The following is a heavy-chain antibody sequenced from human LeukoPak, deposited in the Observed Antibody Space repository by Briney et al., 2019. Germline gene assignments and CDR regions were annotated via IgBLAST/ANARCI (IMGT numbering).Heavy chain of an antibody. CDR3: ARDLQQQLVPEPSEVDYFDY. CDR2: IKQDGSEK. J-gene: IGHJ4*02. Sequence: SGGSLRLSCAASGFTFSAYWMSWVRQAPGKGLEWVANIKQDGSEKHYVDSVKGRFTISRDNAKNSLYLQMNSLRAEDTAVYYCARDLQQQLVPEPSEVDYFDYWGQGTLVTVSS. V-gene: IGHV3-7*01. CDR1: GFTFSAYW. D-gene: IGHD6-13*01.